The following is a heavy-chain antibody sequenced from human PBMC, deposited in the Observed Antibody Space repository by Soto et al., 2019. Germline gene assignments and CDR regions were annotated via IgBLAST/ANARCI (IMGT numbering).Heavy chain of an antibody. CDR3: ASSGGDHYCYYGMDV. Sequence: SETLSLTCAVSGGSISSSNWWSWVRQPPGKGLEWIGEIYHSGSTNYNPSLKSRVTISVDKSKNQFSLKLSSVTAADTAVYYCASSGGDHYCYYGMDVWGQGTTVTVSS. J-gene: IGHJ6*02. D-gene: IGHD3-10*01. CDR2: IYHSGST. CDR1: GGSISSSNW. V-gene: IGHV4-4*02.